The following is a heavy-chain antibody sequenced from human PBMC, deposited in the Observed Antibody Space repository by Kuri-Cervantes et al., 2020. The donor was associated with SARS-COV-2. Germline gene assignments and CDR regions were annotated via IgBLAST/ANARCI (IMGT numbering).Heavy chain of an antibody. V-gene: IGHV1-45*01. Sequence: SVKVSCKASGDSFDYRSLHRVRQAPGQPLEWMGWITPFNGNTNYAQRFQDRVTITRDRSMSTAYMELSSLRSDDTAMYYCARSGPGAISREDGACDIWGQGTMVTVSS. D-gene: IGHD5-24*01. J-gene: IGHJ3*02. CDR2: ITPFNGNT. CDR1: GDSFDYRS. CDR3: ARSGPGAISREDGACDI.